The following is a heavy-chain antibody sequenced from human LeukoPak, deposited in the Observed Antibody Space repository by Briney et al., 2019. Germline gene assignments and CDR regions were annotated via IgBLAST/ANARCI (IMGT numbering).Heavy chain of an antibody. J-gene: IGHJ4*02. V-gene: IGHV1-2*02. CDR3: ARDPGYSSPRGDY. CDR1: GYTFTDYF. D-gene: IGHD5-18*01. Sequence: ASVKVSCKASGYTFTDYFMHWVRQAPGQGLEWMGWINPNSGGTHYAQKFRGRVTMTRDTSISTAYVELSRLRSDDTAVYYCARDPGYSSPRGDYWGQGTLVTVSS. CDR2: INPNSGGT.